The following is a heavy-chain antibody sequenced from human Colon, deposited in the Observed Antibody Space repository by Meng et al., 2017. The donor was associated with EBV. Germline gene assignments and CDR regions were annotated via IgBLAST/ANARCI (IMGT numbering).Heavy chain of an antibody. D-gene: IGHD2-21*01. V-gene: IGHV4-30-4*01. CDR1: GGSMSSGNYY. CDR3: ASFDHIPRRNYFDY. J-gene: IGHJ4*02. CDR2: IDQSGSA. Sequence: VQLTEAGPGLVEPYQTLPLTCTASGGSMSSGNYYWSWIRQPPGKGLEWIGYIDQSGSAYYNPSLKSRVSISVDTSKSQFSLNLNSMTAADTAVYYCASFDHIPRRNYFDYWGQGTLVTVSS.